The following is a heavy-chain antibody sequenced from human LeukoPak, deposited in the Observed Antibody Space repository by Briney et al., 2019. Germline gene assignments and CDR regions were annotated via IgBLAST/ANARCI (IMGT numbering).Heavy chain of an antibody. CDR2: IYYSGST. D-gene: IGHD3-10*01. Sequence: PSETLSLTCTVSGGSISSYYWSWIRQPPGKGLEWIGYIYYSGSTNYNPSLKSRVTISVDTSKNQFSLKLSSVTAADTAVYYCAREVMTYGSLDVWGKGTTVTVSS. CDR1: GGSISSYY. V-gene: IGHV4-59*01. CDR3: AREVMTYGSLDV. J-gene: IGHJ6*04.